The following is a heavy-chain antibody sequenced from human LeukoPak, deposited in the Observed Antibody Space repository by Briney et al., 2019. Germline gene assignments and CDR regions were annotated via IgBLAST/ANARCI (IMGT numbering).Heavy chain of an antibody. D-gene: IGHD3-22*01. CDR2: IHNSGSTI. CDR1: GFTFSTYE. J-gene: IGHJ4*02. V-gene: IGHV3-48*03. Sequence: GGSLRLSCAASGFTFSTYEMNWVRQAPGKGLEWVSYIHNSGSTIYYADSVKGRFTISRDNVKNSLYLQMNGLRAEDTAVYYCARDDYDSSTPYYFDYWGQGILVTVSS. CDR3: ARDDYDSSTPYYFDY.